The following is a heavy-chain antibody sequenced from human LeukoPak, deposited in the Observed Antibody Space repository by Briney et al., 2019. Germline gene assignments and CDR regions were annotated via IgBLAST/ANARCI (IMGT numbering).Heavy chain of an antibody. CDR3: ARETRGIVGDSGYFDY. CDR2: INPNSGGT. D-gene: IGHD1-26*01. Sequence: ASVKVSCKASGYTFTGYYMHWVRQAPGQGLEWMGRINPNSGGTNYAQKFQGRVTMTRDTSISTAYMELNRLRSDDTAVYYCARETRGIVGDSGYFDYWGQGTLVTVSS. CDR1: GYTFTGYY. V-gene: IGHV1-2*06. J-gene: IGHJ4*02.